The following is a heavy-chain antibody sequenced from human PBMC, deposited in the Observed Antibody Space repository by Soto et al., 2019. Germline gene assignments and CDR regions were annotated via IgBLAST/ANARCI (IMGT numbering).Heavy chain of an antibody. D-gene: IGHD6-13*01. CDR3: AREQQLGYYGMDV. J-gene: IGHJ6*02. CDR2: IKQDGSEK. V-gene: IGHV3-7*01. Sequence: SLRLSCAASGFTFSSYWMSWVRQAPGKGLEWVANIKQDGSEKYYVDSVKGRFTISRDNAKNSLYLQMNSLRAEDTAVYYCAREQQLGYYGMDVWGQGTTVTVS. CDR1: GFTFSSYW.